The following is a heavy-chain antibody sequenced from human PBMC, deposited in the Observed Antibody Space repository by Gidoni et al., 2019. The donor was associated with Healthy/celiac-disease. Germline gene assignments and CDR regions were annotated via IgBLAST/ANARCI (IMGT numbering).Heavy chain of an antibody. D-gene: IGHD3-3*01. CDR1: GGSFSGYY. V-gene: IGHV4-34*01. CDR2: INHSGST. Sequence: QVQLQQWGAGLLKPSETLSLTCAVYGGSFSGYYWSWIRQPPGKGLEWIGEINHSGSTNYNPSLKSRVTISVDTSKNQFSLKLSSVTAADTAVYYCARGIKTWSGYYRGANFDYWGQGTLVTVSS. CDR3: ARGIKTWSGYYRGANFDY. J-gene: IGHJ4*02.